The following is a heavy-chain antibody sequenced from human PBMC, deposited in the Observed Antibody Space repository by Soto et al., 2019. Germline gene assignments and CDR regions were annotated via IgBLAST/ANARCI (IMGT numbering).Heavy chain of an antibody. D-gene: IGHD3-22*01. Sequence: ASVKVSCKASGGTFSSYAISWVRQAPGQGLEWMGGIIPIFGTANYAQKFQGRVTITADGSTSTAYMELSSLRSEDTAVYYCASPAKNYYDSSGYYQLYYYGMDVWGQGTTVTVSS. CDR2: IIPIFGTA. CDR1: GGTFSSYA. CDR3: ASPAKNYYDSSGYYQLYYYGMDV. V-gene: IGHV1-69*13. J-gene: IGHJ6*02.